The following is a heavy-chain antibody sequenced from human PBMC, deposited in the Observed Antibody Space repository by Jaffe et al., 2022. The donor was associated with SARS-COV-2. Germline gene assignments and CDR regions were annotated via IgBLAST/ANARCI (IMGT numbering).Heavy chain of an antibody. Sequence: QVQLVESGGGVVQPGRSLRLSCAASGFTFSSYGMHWVRQAPGKGLEWVAVISYDGSNKYYADSVKGRFTISRDNSKNTLYLQMNSLRAEDTAVYYCAKDYSSGWYLSGMDVWGQGTTVTVSS. D-gene: IGHD6-19*01. CDR2: ISYDGSNK. CDR1: GFTFSSYG. CDR3: AKDYSSGWYLSGMDV. V-gene: IGHV3-30*18. J-gene: IGHJ6*02.